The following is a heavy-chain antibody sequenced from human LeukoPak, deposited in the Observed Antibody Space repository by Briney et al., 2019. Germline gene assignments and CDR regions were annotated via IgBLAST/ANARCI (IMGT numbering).Heavy chain of an antibody. D-gene: IGHD3-10*01. CDR2: INHSGST. J-gene: IGHJ6*03. V-gene: IGHV4-34*01. CDR1: GGSFSGYY. CDR3: ARQGRTVRGVIIRYYYYYMDV. Sequence: SETLSLTCAVYGGSFSGYYWSWIRQPPGKGLEWIGEINHSGSTNYNPSLKSRVTISVDTSKNQFSLKLSSVTAADTAVYYCARQGRTVRGVIIRYYYYYMDVWGKGTTVTISS.